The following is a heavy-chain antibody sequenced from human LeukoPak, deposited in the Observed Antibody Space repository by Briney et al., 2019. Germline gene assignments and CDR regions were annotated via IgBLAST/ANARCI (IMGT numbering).Heavy chain of an antibody. CDR1: GGSISSYY. Sequence: SETPSLTCTVSGGSISSYYWSWIRQPPGKGLEWIGYIYYSGSTNYNPSLKSRVTISVDTSKNQFSLKLSSVTAADTAVYYCARVEQQLDRRDYYYYMDVWGKGTTVTVSS. V-gene: IGHV4-59*01. CDR3: ARVEQQLDRRDYYYYMDV. CDR2: IYYSGST. D-gene: IGHD6-13*01. J-gene: IGHJ6*03.